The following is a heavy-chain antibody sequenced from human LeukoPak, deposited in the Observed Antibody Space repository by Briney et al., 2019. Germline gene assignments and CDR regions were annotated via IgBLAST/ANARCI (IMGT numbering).Heavy chain of an antibody. D-gene: IGHD3-9*01. CDR2: IKQDGSEK. CDR3: AGGTGFIIKG. J-gene: IGHJ4*02. Sequence: GGSLRLSCAASGFTFSLYWMNWVRRAPGKGLEWVANIKQDGSEKNYVDSVKGRFTISRDNAKNSLYLQMNNLRVEDTAMYYCAGGTGFIIKGWGQGTLVTVSS. CDR1: GFTFSLYW. V-gene: IGHV3-7*03.